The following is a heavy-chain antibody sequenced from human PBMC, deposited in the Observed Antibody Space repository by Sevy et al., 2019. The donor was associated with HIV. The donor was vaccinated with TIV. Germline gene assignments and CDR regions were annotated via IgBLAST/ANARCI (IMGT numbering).Heavy chain of an antibody. CDR1: GYSFTSYW. CDR2: IYPGDSDT. V-gene: IGHV5-51*01. CDR3: ARNEKGYCSSTSCYPRYYYGMDV. Sequence: GESLKISCKGSGYSFTSYWICWVRQMPGKGLEWMGIIYPGDSDTRYSPSFQGQVTISADKSISTAYLQWSSLKASDTAMYYCARNEKGYCSSTSCYPRYYYGMDVWGQGTTVTVSS. J-gene: IGHJ6*02. D-gene: IGHD2-2*01.